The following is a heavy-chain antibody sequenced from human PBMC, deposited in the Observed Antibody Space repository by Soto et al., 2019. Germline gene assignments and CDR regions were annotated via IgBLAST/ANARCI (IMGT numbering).Heavy chain of an antibody. CDR3: ARSSGGSGKLWNYYGMDV. J-gene: IGHJ6*02. D-gene: IGHD3-10*01. CDR1: GFTFSSYW. CDR2: ISSSSSTI. V-gene: IGHV3-48*02. Sequence: GGSLRLSCAASGFTFSSYWMHWVRQAPGKGLEWVSYISSSSSTIYYADSVKGRFTISRDNAKNSLYLQMNSLRDEDTAVYYCARSSGGSGKLWNYYGMDVWGQGTTVTVSS.